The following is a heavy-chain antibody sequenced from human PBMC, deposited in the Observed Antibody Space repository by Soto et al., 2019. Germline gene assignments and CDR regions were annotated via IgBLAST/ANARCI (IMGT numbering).Heavy chain of an antibody. J-gene: IGHJ3*02. D-gene: IGHD6-19*01. CDR1: GYTLTSYY. CDR2: INPSGGST. Sequence: ASVKVSCKASGYTLTSYYMHWVRQAPGQGLEWMGIINPSGGSTSYAQKFQGRVTMTRDTSTSTVYMELSSLRSEDTAVYYCASAFSSGWSPGAFDIWAQGTMVTVSS. CDR3: ASAFSSGWSPGAFDI. V-gene: IGHV1-46*01.